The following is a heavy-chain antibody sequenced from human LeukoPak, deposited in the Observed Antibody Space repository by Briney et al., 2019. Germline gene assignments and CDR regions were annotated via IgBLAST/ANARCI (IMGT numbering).Heavy chain of an antibody. CDR1: GGSFSGNY. D-gene: IGHD3-22*01. V-gene: IGHV4-34*01. CDR3: ARGRHEVSMIMVVMTAVSYYLDV. CDR2: INPSGRI. Sequence: SSETLPLTCAVYGGSFSGNYWTWVRQAPGKGLEYSGEINPSGRISYKSSLKSRLTISIDASKNQFSLHLTSLTAADTAVYYCARGRHEVSMIMVVMTAVSYYLDVWGKGTTVTVS. J-gene: IGHJ6*03.